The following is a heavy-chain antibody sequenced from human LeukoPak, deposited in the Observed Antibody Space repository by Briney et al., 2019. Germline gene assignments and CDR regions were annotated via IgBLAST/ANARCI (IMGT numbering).Heavy chain of an antibody. Sequence: HGRSLRLSCAASGFTFSNYAMSWVRQAPGKGLEWVSGINGGGGGGTFHADSVRGRFTISRDNSKNTLYLQMSSLRAEDTAVYYCAASLPNIVVVPAAKGPFGSWGQGTLVTVSS. CDR1: GFTFSNYA. J-gene: IGHJ5*02. D-gene: IGHD2-2*01. V-gene: IGHV3-23*01. CDR2: INGGGGGGT. CDR3: AASLPNIVVVPAAKGPFGS.